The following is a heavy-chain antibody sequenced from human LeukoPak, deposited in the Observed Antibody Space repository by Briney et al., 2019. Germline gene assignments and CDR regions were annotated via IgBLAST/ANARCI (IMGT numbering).Heavy chain of an antibody. CDR1: GYTFTSYD. J-gene: IGHJ3*02. CDR3: AREGDWNDAFDI. V-gene: IGHV1-8*01. CDR2: MNPNSGNT. Sequence: GASVKVSCKASGYTFTSYDINWVRQATGQGLVWMGWMNPNSGNTGYAQKFQGRVTMTRNTSISTAYMELSSLRSEDTAVYYCAREGDWNDAFDIWGQGTMVTVSS. D-gene: IGHD1-1*01.